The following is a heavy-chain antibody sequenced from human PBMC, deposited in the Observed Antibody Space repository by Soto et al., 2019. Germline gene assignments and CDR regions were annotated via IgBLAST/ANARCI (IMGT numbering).Heavy chain of an antibody. CDR1: GFTFSSYA. J-gene: IGHJ6*02. CDR2: ISYDGSNK. D-gene: IGHD4-17*01. Sequence: QVQLVESGGGVVQPGRSLRLSCAASGFTFSSYAMHWVRQAPGKGLEWVAVISYDGSNKYYADSVKGRFTISRDNSKNTVYVQMNSLRAEDTAVYYCATKGGGRTVTTYYYYYGMDVWGQGTTVTVSS. CDR3: ATKGGGRTVTTYYYYYGMDV. V-gene: IGHV3-30-3*01.